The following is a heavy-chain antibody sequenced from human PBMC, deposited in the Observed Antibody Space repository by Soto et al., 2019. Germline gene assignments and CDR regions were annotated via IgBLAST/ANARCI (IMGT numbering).Heavy chain of an antibody. J-gene: IGHJ4*02. V-gene: IGHV3-23*01. D-gene: IGHD5-12*01. Sequence: EVELLESGGDLMQPGGSLRLSCAASGFGFANYTMTWVRQAPGKGLEWVSSISDAGRFTCYADSVKARSTISRDNSKNMLYLQMNSLRAEDSAVYYCAIRRTHMATILDYWGQGTLATVSS. CDR1: GFGFANYT. CDR2: ISDAGRFT. CDR3: AIRRTHMATILDY.